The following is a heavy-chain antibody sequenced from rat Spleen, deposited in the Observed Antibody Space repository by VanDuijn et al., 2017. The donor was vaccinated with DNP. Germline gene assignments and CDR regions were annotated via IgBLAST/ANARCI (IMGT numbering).Heavy chain of an antibody. D-gene: IGHD1-6*01. V-gene: IGHV3-1*01. Sequence: EVQLQESGPGLVKPSQSLSLTCSVTGFSITFDYWCWIRKFPGNKMEWVGHISYSGRTNYNPSLKSRIPITRDTSKNHFFLHLNSVTIEDTATYYCAREETYFGYDYFDYWGQGAMVTVSS. J-gene: IGHJ2*01. CDR2: ISYSGRT. CDR3: AREETYFGYDYFDY. CDR1: GFSITFDY.